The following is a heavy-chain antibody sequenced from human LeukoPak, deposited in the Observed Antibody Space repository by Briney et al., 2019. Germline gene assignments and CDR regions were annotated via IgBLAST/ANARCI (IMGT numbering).Heavy chain of an antibody. D-gene: IGHD2-2*01. Sequence: PGGSLRLSCAASGFTFSSYAMSWVRQAPGKGLEWVSAISGSGGSTYYADSVKGRFTISRDNSKNTLYLQMNSLRAEDTAVYYCAKGREVVVVPAAIPYYYYMDVWGKGTTVTVSS. V-gene: IGHV3-23*01. CDR2: ISGSGGST. J-gene: IGHJ6*03. CDR3: AKGREVVVVPAAIPYYYYMDV. CDR1: GFTFSSYA.